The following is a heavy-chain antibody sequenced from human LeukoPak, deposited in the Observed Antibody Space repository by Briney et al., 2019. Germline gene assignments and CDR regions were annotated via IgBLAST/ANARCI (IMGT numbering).Heavy chain of an antibody. V-gene: IGHV4-30-4*01. CDR3: ARFRDGDGDYFDY. Sequence: SQTLSLTCTVSGGSISSGDYYWSWIRQPPGKGLEWIGYIYYSGSTYYNPSLKSRVTISVDTSKNQFSLKLSSVTAADTAVYYRARFRDGDGDYFDYWGQGTLVTVSS. CDR1: GGSISSGDYY. CDR2: IYYSGST. J-gene: IGHJ4*02. D-gene: IGHD4-17*01.